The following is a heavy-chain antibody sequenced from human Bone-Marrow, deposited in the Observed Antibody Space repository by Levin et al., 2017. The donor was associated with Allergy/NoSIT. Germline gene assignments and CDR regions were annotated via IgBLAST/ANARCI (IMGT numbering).Heavy chain of an antibody. J-gene: IGHJ3*02. CDR2: IYYSGST. CDR1: GGSISSSSYY. CDR3: ASGPVFKGSYGSKAFDI. V-gene: IGHV4-39*01. D-gene: IGHD5-24*01. Sequence: SQTLSLTCTVSGGSISSSSYYWGWIRQPPGKGLEWIGSIYYSGSTYYNPSLKSRVTISVDTSKDQFSLKLSSVTAADTAVYYCASGPVFKGSYGSKAFDIWGQGTMVTVSS.